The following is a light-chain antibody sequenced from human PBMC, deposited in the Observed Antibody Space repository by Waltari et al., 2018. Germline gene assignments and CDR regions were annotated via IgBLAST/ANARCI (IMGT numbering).Light chain of an antibody. J-gene: IGLJ1*01. Sequence: QSVLTQPPSVSGAPGQRVAISCTGTTSNIGAGFDVHWYRQDPGTAPKLLISRNNNRPSGVPDRFSGSKSGTSASLAITALQAADESDYYCQSYDTGLSAYVFGTGTKVIVL. CDR3: QSYDTGLSAYV. V-gene: IGLV1-40*01. CDR2: RNN. CDR1: TSNIGAGFD.